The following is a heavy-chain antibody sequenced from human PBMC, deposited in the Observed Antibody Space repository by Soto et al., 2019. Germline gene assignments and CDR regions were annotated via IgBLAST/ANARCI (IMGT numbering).Heavy chain of an antibody. CDR3: ERSFVLVPGPSIWFDP. D-gene: IGHD2-2*01. CDR1: GGPISSYY. Sequence: SETLSLTCTVSGGPISSYYWSWIRQPPGKGLEWIGYIYNSGTINYNPSLKSRVTISVDTSKNQFSLKLRSVTAADTAVYYCERSFVLVPGPSIWFDPCGQXSLVTVSS. V-gene: IGHV4-59*01. CDR2: IYNSGTI. J-gene: IGHJ5*02.